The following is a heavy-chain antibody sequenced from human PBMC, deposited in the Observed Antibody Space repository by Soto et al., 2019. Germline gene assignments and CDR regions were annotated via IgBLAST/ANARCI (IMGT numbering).Heavy chain of an antibody. Sequence: VASVKVSFKTSGYTFISNGISWLRQAPGQGLEWMGWISPYTGNTNYTENLRGRFTMTTDTSTSTAYMELKSLTSDDTAVYYCARGEPIVVVPAVLDNWGQGTLVTVSS. J-gene: IGHJ4*02. CDR2: ISPYTGNT. V-gene: IGHV1-18*01. CDR1: GYTFISNG. CDR3: ARGEPIVVVPAVLDN. D-gene: IGHD2-2*01.